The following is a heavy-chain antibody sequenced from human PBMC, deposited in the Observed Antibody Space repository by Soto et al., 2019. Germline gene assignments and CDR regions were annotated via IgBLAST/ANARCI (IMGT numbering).Heavy chain of an antibody. J-gene: IGHJ4*02. D-gene: IGHD6-19*01. CDR2: ISEDGGNK. V-gene: IGHV3-30*04. CDR3: ARRLTRTVSALGY. CDR1: GLTLNSFL. Sequence: QVHLVESGGGVVQAGRSLRLSCTASGLTLNSFLINWVRKGQGKGWEGGSVISEDGGNKYFAESVRGRFLISRDNSKNTVYLQMNSLRLEDTAVYFCARRLTRTVSALGYWGQGTLVSVSS.